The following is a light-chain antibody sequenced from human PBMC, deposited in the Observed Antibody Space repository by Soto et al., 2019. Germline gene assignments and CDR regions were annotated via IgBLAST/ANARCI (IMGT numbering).Light chain of an antibody. CDR2: GAS. CDR3: QQHNNWPPWT. CDR1: QSVGSN. Sequence: EIVMTQSPATLSVSPGERATLSCRASQSVGSNVAWYQQKPGQPPRLLIYGASTRAAGVPARFSGSGYGRQFSLTISSLQSEDFAIYHCQQHNNWPPWTFGQGTKVDIK. V-gene: IGKV3-15*01. J-gene: IGKJ1*01.